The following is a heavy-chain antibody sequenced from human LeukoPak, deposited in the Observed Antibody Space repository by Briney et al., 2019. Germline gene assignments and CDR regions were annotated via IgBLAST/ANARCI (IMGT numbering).Heavy chain of an antibody. D-gene: IGHD1-1*01. CDR1: GGTFSSYA. CDR3: ARGWYNWNGDYYYYYMDV. J-gene: IGHJ6*03. CDR2: IIPIFGTA. V-gene: IGHV1-69*13. Sequence: GASVKVSCKASGGTFSSYAISWVRQAPGQGLEWMGGIIPIFGTANYAQKFQGRVTITADESTSTAYMELSSLRSEDTAVYYCARGWYNWNGDYYYYYMDVWGKGTTVTISS.